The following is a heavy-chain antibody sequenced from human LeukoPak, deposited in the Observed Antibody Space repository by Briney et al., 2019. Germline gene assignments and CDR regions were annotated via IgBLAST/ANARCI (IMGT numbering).Heavy chain of an antibody. CDR2: INHSGST. Sequence: PSETLSLTCAVYGGSFSGYYWSWIRQSPGKGLEWIGEINHSGSTNYNPSLKSRVTISVDTSKNQFSLKLSSVTAADTAVYYCARGLRYSSSWYRDWGQGTLVTVSS. CDR1: GGSFSGYY. CDR3: ARGLRYSSSWYRD. J-gene: IGHJ4*02. V-gene: IGHV4-34*01. D-gene: IGHD6-13*01.